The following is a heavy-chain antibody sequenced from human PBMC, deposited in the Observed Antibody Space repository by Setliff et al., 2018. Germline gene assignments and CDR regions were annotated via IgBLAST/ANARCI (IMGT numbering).Heavy chain of an antibody. D-gene: IGHD3-16*01. J-gene: IGHJ4*02. CDR3: ARDTLALGDITLFDY. CDR2: INLNTGNI. V-gene: IGHV1-2*02. Sequence: GASVKVSCKASGGTFSSYGISWVRQAPGQGLEWMGGINLNTGNIFYAQEFQGRDTLTRDTSISTAYMELTGLKYDDTAIYYCARDTLALGDITLFDYWGQGTLVTVSS. CDR1: GGTFSSYG.